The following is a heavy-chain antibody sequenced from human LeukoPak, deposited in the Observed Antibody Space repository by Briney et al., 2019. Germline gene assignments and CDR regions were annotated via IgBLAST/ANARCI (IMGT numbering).Heavy chain of an antibody. CDR3: AKDVGPNRFGP. V-gene: IGHV3-23*01. J-gene: IGHJ5*02. D-gene: IGHD1-26*01. Sequence: GASLRLSCVASGFTFSSYAMSWVRQAPGKGLEWVSVISGGGDSTYYADSVKGRFTISRDNSKNTLYLQMNSLRGEDTAVYFCAKDVGPNRFGPWGQGILVTVSS. CDR1: GFTFSSYA. CDR2: ISGGGDST.